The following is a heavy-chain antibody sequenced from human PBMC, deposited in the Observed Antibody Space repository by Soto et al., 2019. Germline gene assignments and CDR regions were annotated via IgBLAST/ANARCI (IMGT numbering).Heavy chain of an antibody. D-gene: IGHD1-7*01. J-gene: IGHJ6*02. CDR2: IVVGSGNT. CDR1: GFTFTSSA. CDR3: AAELVNWNFNYYYGMDV. Sequence: SVKVSCKASGFTFTSSAVQWVRQARGQRLEWIGWIVVGSGNTNYAQKFQERVTITRDMSTSTAYMELSSLRSEDTAVYYCAAELVNWNFNYYYGMDVWGQGTTVTVSS. V-gene: IGHV1-58*01.